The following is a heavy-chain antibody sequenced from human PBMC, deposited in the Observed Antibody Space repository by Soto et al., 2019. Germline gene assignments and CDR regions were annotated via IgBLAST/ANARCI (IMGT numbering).Heavy chain of an antibody. CDR2: ISAYNGNT. J-gene: IGHJ3*02. V-gene: IGHV1-18*01. CDR3: ARDRGDYDFWSGSSDAFDI. D-gene: IGHD3-3*01. CDR1: GYTLTSYG. Sequence: ASVKVSCKASGYTLTSYGISWVRQAPGQGLEWMGWISAYNGNTNYAQKLQGRVTMTTDTSTSTAYMELRSLRSDDTAVYYCARDRGDYDFWSGSSDAFDIWGQGTMVTVSS.